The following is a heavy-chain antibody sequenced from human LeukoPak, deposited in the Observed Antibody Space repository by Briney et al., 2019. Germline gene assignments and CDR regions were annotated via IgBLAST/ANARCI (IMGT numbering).Heavy chain of an antibody. J-gene: IGHJ4*02. Sequence: GGSLRLSCAASGFPFSNAWMSWVRQAPGKGLEWVAFIRYDGSNKYYADSVKGRFTISRDNAKNSLYLQMNSLRAEDTAVYYCARLREIPVFGVVTKSTSYFDYWGQGTLVTVSS. D-gene: IGHD3-3*01. CDR3: ARLREIPVFGVVTKSTSYFDY. CDR2: IRYDGSNK. V-gene: IGHV3-33*08. CDR1: GFPFSNAW.